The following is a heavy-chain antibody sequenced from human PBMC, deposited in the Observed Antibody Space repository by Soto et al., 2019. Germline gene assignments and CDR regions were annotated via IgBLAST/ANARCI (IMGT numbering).Heavy chain of an antibody. Sequence: SETLSLTCTVSGGSISSYYWSWIRQPPGKGLEWIGYIYYSGSTNYNPSLKSRVTISVDTSKNQFSLKLSSVTAADTAVYYCARLIFSGWVHLDYWGQGTLVTVSS. CDR2: IYYSGST. CDR1: GGSISSYY. CDR3: ARLIFSGWVHLDY. D-gene: IGHD6-19*01. V-gene: IGHV4-59*08. J-gene: IGHJ4*02.